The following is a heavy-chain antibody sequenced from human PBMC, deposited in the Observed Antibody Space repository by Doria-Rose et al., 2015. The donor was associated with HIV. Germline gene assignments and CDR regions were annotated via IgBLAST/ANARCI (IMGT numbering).Heavy chain of an antibody. J-gene: IGHJ5*02. CDR3: AKQAVNWFDP. V-gene: IGHV4-39*01. CDR2: IYYSGTT. Sequence: VQLVESGPVLVKPSETLSLTCTVSGGSVASGTPYWDWIRQTPGKGLEWVGTIYYSGTTYYNPSLRGRVTISLHTSKNQYSLKLISVTAADTGVYYCAKQAVNWFDPWGQGTLVTVSS. CDR1: GGSVASGTPY. D-gene: IGHD6-25*01.